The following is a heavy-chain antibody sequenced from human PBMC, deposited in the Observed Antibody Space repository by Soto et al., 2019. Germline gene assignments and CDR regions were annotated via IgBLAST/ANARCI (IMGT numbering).Heavy chain of an antibody. J-gene: IGHJ5*02. CDR3: AHVKWFVGLYNWFDP. D-gene: IGHD3-10*01. CDR1: GFSLSTSGVG. CDR2: IYWDDDK. Sequence: QITLKESGPTLVKPTQTLTLTCTFSGFSLSTSGVGVGWIRQPPGKALEWLALIYWDDDKRYTPSLKSRLTITQDTTQHQGVLTMSNMDPADTATYYSAHVKWFVGLYNWFDPWGQRTLVTFSS. V-gene: IGHV2-5*02.